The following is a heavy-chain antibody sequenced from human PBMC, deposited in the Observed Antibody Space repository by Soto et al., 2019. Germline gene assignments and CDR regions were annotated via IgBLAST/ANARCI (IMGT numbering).Heavy chain of an antibody. V-gene: IGHV1-69*12. J-gene: IGHJ3*02. CDR3: ARGHDYGGNSDAFDI. D-gene: IGHD2-21*02. Sequence: QVQLVQSGAEVKKPGSSVKVSCKASGGTFSTDAINWVRQAPGQGPEWMGGILPIFGTADYAQKFQGRVTITEDVSTTTAYMELSSLRSEDTAVYYCARGHDYGGNSDAFDIWGQGTMVTVSS. CDR2: ILPIFGTA. CDR1: GGTFSTDA.